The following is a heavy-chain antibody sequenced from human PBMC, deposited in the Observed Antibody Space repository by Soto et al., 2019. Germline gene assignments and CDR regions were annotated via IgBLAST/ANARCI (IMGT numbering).Heavy chain of an antibody. J-gene: IGHJ3*01. D-gene: IGHD3-3*02. CDR1: EFTFSNYA. CDR3: ATVLAGAFDL. Sequence: GGSLRLSCAASEFTFSNYAIHWVRQVPGIGLEWMGSFDPEDGERFYTQKFQGRVTVTEDTSTHIAYMELTSLRSEDTAVYFCATVLAGAFDLWGQGTMVTVSS. V-gene: IGHV1-24*01. CDR2: FDPEDGER.